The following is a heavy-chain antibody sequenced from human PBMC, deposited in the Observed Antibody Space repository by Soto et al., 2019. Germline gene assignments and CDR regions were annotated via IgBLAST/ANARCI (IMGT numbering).Heavy chain of an antibody. J-gene: IGHJ4*02. CDR2: IYLDDDK. D-gene: IGHD6-19*01. V-gene: IGHV2-5*02. Sequence: QITLKESGPTLVKPTQTLTLTCTFSGFSLTTSAVGVGWIRHPPGKDLEYLALIYLDDDKRYSPSLKSRPTVNKDTYKNHVVLTMTDMDPVDRATSFCAHRRGGSGWYEGDFDFWGQGNLVTVSS. CDR1: GFSLTTSAVG. CDR3: AHRRGGSGWYEGDFDF.